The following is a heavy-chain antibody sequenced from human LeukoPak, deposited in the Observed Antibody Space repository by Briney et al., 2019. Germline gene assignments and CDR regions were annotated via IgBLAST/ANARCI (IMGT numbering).Heavy chain of an antibody. CDR2: ISYDGSNK. V-gene: IGHV3-30-3*01. CDR3: AKDLPKITIFGALQH. Sequence: GRSLRLSCAASGFTFSNYPIHWVRQAPGKGLEWVALISYDGSNKYYADSVKGRFTISRDNSKNTLYLQMNSLRAEDTAVYYCAKDLPKITIFGALQHWGQGTLVTVSS. J-gene: IGHJ1*01. D-gene: IGHD3-3*01. CDR1: GFTFSNYP.